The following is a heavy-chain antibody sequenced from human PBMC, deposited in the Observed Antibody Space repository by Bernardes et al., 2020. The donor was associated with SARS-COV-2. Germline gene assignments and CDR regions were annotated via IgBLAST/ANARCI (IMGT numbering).Heavy chain of an antibody. D-gene: IGHD4-17*01. Sequence: GGSLRLSCAASGFTFSSYGMHWVRQAPGKGLEWVAVISYDGSNKYYADSVKGRFTISRDNSKNTLYLQMNSLRAEDTAVYYCAKQGSTTVYGMDVWGQGTTVTVSS. V-gene: IGHV3-30*18. J-gene: IGHJ6*02. CDR2: ISYDGSNK. CDR3: AKQGSTTVYGMDV. CDR1: GFTFSSYG.